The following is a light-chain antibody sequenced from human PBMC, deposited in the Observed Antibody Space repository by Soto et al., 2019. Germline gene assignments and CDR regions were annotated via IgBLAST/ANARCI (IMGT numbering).Light chain of an antibody. Sequence: QSVLTQPPSVSGAPGQRVTISCTGSSSNIGAGYDVHWYQQLPGTAPKLLIYGNSNRPSGVPDRFSGSKSGTSASLAITGLHAEDEADYYCQSYDSSLSTYVFGTGTKVTV. CDR3: QSYDSSLSTYV. J-gene: IGLJ1*01. CDR1: SSNIGAGYD. CDR2: GNS. V-gene: IGLV1-40*01.